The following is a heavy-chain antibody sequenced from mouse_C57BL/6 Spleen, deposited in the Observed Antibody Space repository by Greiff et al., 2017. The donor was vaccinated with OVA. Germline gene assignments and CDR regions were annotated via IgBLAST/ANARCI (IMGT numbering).Heavy chain of an antibody. CDR3: ARDGNIRRDYPYFDY. CDR1: GYTFTSYW. J-gene: IGHJ2*01. Sequence: QVQLQQPGAELVKPGASVKLSCKASGYTFTSYWMHWVKQRPGRGLEWIGRIDPNSGGTKYNEKFKSKATLTVDKPSSTAYLQLSSLTSEDSAVYYCARDGNIRRDYPYFDYWGQGTTLTVSS. D-gene: IGHD2-4*01. CDR2: IDPNSGGT. V-gene: IGHV1-72*01.